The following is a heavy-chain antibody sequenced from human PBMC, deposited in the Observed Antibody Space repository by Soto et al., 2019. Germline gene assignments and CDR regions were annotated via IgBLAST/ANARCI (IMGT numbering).Heavy chain of an antibody. CDR3: ARDGRVPFDY. V-gene: IGHV4-59*01. D-gene: IGHD3-10*01. Sequence: SETLSLTCTVSGGSISSYYWSWIRQPPGKGLEWIGYIYYSGSTNYNPSLKSRVTISVDTSKNQFSLKLSSVTAADTAVYYCARDGRVPFDYWGQGTLVTVSS. CDR1: GGSISSYY. CDR2: IYYSGST. J-gene: IGHJ4*02.